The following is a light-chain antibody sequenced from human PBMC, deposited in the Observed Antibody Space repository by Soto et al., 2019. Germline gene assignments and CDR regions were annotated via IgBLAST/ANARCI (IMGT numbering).Light chain of an antibody. CDR3: QQYYSTPPL. V-gene: IGKV4-1*01. J-gene: IGKJ1*01. CDR1: QSVLYSSNNKNY. Sequence: DIVMTQSPDSLAVSLGERATINCKSSQSVLYSSNNKNYLAWYQQKPGQPPKLLIYWASTRESGVPDRFSGSGSGTDFTLTIGSLQAVDVAVYYCQQYYSTPPLFGQGTKVEIK. CDR2: WAS.